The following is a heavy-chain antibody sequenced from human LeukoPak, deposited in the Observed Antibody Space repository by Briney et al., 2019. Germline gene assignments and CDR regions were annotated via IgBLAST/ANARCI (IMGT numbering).Heavy chain of an antibody. J-gene: IGHJ6*02. CDR2: IYTSGST. V-gene: IGHV4-4*07. D-gene: IGHD6-25*01. CDR3: ARHQRRHYGMDV. CDR1: GGSISSYY. Sequence: SETLSLTCTVSGGSISSYYWSWIRQPAGEGLEWIGRIYTSGSTNYNPSLKSRVAISVDTSKNQFSLKLSSVTAADTAVYYCARHQRRHYGMDVWGQGATVTVSS.